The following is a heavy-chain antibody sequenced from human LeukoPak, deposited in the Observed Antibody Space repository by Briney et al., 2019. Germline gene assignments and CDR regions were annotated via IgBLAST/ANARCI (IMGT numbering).Heavy chain of an antibody. CDR1: GFTFSSYW. J-gene: IGHJ3*02. V-gene: IGHV3-74*01. CDR2: INSDGSST. CDR3: AREEFQAFDI. Sequence: GGALRLSCAASGFTFSSYWMHWVRQAPGRGLVCVSRINSDGSSTSYADSVKGRFTISRDNAKNTLYLQMNSLRGEDTAVYYCAREEFQAFDIWGQGTMVTVSS. D-gene: IGHD3-10*01.